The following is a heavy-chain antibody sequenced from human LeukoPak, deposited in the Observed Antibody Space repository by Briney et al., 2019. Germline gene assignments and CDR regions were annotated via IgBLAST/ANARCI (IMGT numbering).Heavy chain of an antibody. D-gene: IGHD6-19*01. CDR3: ARRGMGSGWYGY. Sequence: PSETLSLTCAVYGGSFSGYYWSWIRQPPGKGLEWIGEINHSGSTNYNPSLKSRVTISVDTSKNQFSLKLSSVTAADTAVYYCARRGMGSGWYGYWGQGTLVTVSS. CDR2: INHSGST. J-gene: IGHJ4*02. V-gene: IGHV4-34*01. CDR1: GGSFSGYY.